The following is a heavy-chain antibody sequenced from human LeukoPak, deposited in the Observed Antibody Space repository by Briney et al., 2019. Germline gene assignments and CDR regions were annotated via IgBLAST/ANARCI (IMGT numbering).Heavy chain of an antibody. CDR2: IKSSADGGAT. CDR1: GFTFSDAW. J-gene: IGHJ4*02. CDR3: GLQCCSGGSCPGY. Sequence: GGSLRLSCAASGFTFSDAWLSWVRQAPGKGPEWVGRIKSSADGGATDYAAPVKGRFTVSRDDSKDTLYLHMNSLKTEDTAVYYCGLQCCSGGSCPGYWGQGTVVTVSS. D-gene: IGHD2-15*01. V-gene: IGHV3-15*01.